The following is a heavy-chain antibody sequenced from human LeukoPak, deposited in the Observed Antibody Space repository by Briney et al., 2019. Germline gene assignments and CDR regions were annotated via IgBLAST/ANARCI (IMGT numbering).Heavy chain of an antibody. V-gene: IGHV3-23*01. D-gene: IGHD5-18*01. CDR1: GFTFSSYA. CDR2: ISGSGGST. Sequence: PGGSLRLSCAASGFTFSSYAMHWVRQAPGKGLEWVSAISGSGGSTYYADSVKGRFTISRDNSKNTLYLQMNSLRAEDTAVYYCAKDPGPSTNHGDVDTTDWGQGTLVTVSS. J-gene: IGHJ4*02. CDR3: AKDPGPSTNHGDVDTTD.